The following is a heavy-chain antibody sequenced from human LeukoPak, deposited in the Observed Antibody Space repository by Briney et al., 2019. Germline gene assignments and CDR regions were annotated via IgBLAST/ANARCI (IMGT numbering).Heavy chain of an antibody. D-gene: IGHD3-3*01. Sequence: ASVKVSCKASGGTFSSYAISWVRQAPGQGLEWMGRIIPIFGIANYAQKFQGRVTITADKSTSTAYMELSSLRSEDTAVYYCARDLRGPYDFWSGSTNWFDPWGQGTLVTVSS. J-gene: IGHJ5*02. V-gene: IGHV1-69*04. CDR3: ARDLRGPYDFWSGSTNWFDP. CDR2: IIPIFGIA. CDR1: GGTFSSYA.